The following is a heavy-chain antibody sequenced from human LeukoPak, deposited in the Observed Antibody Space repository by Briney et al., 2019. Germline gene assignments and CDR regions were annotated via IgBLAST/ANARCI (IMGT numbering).Heavy chain of an antibody. CDR3: ASGLLWFGPDY. Sequence: SETLSLTCSVSGGSLSSSSYYWGWIRQPPGKGLEWIGEINHSGSTNYNPSLKSRVTISVDTSKNQFSLKLSSVTAADTAVYYCASGLLWFGPDYWGQGTLVTVSS. D-gene: IGHD3-10*01. V-gene: IGHV4-39*07. CDR2: INHSGST. J-gene: IGHJ4*02. CDR1: GGSLSSSSYY.